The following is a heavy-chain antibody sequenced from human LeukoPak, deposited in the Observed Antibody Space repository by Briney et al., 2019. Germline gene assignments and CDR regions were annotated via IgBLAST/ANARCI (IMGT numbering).Heavy chain of an antibody. J-gene: IGHJ3*02. CDR2: INPNSGGT. V-gene: IGHV1-2*04. D-gene: IGHD6-13*01. CDR1: GYTFTGYY. Sequence: ASVKVSCKASGYTFTGYYMHWVRQAPGQGLEWMGWINPNSGGTNYAQKFQGWVTMTRETSISTAYMELSRLRSDDTAVYYCARVAAAGTSAFDIWGQGTMVTVSS. CDR3: ARVAAAGTSAFDI.